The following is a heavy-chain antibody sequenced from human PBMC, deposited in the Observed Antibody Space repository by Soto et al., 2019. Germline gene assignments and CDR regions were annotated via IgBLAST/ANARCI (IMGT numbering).Heavy chain of an antibody. J-gene: IGHJ4*02. CDR2: INHSGSA. Sequence: LETLSLTCDVYGGSFSGYIGTWIRQTPGKGLQWIGQINHSGSANYNPSLKGRVTISVHTSSSQFSLELSSVTAADTAVYYCARGLISGSHYSGGWYYFDSWGQG. V-gene: IGHV4-34*01. CDR3: ARGLISGSHYSGGWYYFDS. CDR1: GGSFSGYI. D-gene: IGHD1-26*01.